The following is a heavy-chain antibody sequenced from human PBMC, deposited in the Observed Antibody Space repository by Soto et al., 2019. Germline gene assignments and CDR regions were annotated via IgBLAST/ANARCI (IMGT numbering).Heavy chain of an antibody. CDR2: IIPISGTT. Sequence: QVHLVQSGAEVKKPGSSVRVSCKASGGTYRNYAVNWVRQAPGQGLEWMGGIIPISGTTNYAQKFQGRVTITADESTSTAYMELRRLTSEDTAVYYCARGGPDLATIGSFDYWGQGTLVTVSS. D-gene: IGHD3-16*01. J-gene: IGHJ4*02. CDR1: GGTYRNYA. V-gene: IGHV1-69*01. CDR3: ARGGPDLATIGSFDY.